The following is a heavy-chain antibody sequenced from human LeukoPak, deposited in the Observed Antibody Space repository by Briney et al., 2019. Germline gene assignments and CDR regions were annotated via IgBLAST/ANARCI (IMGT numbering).Heavy chain of an antibody. Sequence: PSETLSLTCTVSGGSISSYYWSWIRQPPGKGLEWIGYIYYSGSTNYNPSLKSRVTISVDTSKNQFSLKLSSVTAADTAVYYCARVDGSGWYYFDYWGQGTLVTVSS. CDR2: IYYSGST. CDR3: ARVDGSGWYYFDY. V-gene: IGHV4-59*01. CDR1: GGSISSYY. D-gene: IGHD6-19*01. J-gene: IGHJ4*02.